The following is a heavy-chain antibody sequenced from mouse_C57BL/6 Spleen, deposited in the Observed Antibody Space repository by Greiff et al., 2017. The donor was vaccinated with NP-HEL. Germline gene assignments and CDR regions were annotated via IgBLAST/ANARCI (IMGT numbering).Heavy chain of an antibody. CDR1: GFNIKDDY. CDR3: TTRVTTRFAY. CDR2: IDPENGDT. J-gene: IGHJ3*01. D-gene: IGHD2-2*01. Sequence: VQLQQSGAELVRPGASVKLSCTASGFNIKDDYMHWVKQRPEQGLEWIGWIDPENGDTEYASKFQGKATITADTSSNTAYLQLSSLTSEDTAVYCGTTRVTTRFAYWGQGTLVTVSA. V-gene: IGHV14-4*01.